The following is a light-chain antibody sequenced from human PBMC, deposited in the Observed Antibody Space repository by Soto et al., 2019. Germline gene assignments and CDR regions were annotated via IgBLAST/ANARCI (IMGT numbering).Light chain of an antibody. CDR1: QSISRS. Sequence: DIQMTQSPSTLSASVGDRVTITCRASQSISRSLAWYQQKSGKAPKLLIYDASNLDSGVPSRFSGSGSGTEFSLTISNLQPDDCATYYCQQYENYWTFGQGTKVDIK. J-gene: IGKJ1*01. CDR2: DAS. CDR3: QQYENYWT. V-gene: IGKV1-5*01.